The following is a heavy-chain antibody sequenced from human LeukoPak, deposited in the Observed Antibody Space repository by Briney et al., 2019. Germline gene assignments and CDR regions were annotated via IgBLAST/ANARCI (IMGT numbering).Heavy chain of an antibody. CDR2: ISSSSSYI. Sequence: GGSLRLSCAASGFTFSSYSMNWVRQAPGKGLEWVSSISSSSSYIYYADSVKGRFTISRDNAKNSLYLQMNSLRAEDTAVYYCARVGAAAGTGGYWGQGTLVTVSS. CDR3: ARVGAAAGTGGY. V-gene: IGHV3-21*01. D-gene: IGHD6-13*01. J-gene: IGHJ4*02. CDR1: GFTFSSYS.